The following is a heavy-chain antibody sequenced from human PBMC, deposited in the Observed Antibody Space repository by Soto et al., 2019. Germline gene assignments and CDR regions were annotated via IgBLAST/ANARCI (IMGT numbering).Heavy chain of an antibody. CDR3: ARDRKYYDSSGYYPVD. D-gene: IGHD3-22*01. V-gene: IGHV3-33*01. CDR2: IWYDGSNK. Sequence: GGSLRLSCAASGFTFSSYGMHWVRQAPGKGLEWVAVIWYDGSNKYYADSVKGRFTISRDNSKNTLYLQMNSLRAEDTAVYYCARDRKYYDSSGYYPVDWGQGTLVTVSS. CDR1: GFTFSSYG. J-gene: IGHJ4*02.